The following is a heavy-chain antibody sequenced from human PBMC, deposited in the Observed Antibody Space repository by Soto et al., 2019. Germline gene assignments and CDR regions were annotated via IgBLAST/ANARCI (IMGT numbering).Heavy chain of an antibody. D-gene: IGHD3-10*02. CDR3: ARGAMFWFDP. V-gene: IGHV4-59*01. CDR1: GGSLGSYY. J-gene: IGHJ5*02. CDR2: IYDSGTT. Sequence: SETLSLTCTVSGGSLGSYYWGWIRQPPGKGLEWIAYIYDSGTTIYNPSLKSRVTISVDTSKNQFSLNLTSVTAADTAVYYCARGAMFWFDPWGQETLVTVSS.